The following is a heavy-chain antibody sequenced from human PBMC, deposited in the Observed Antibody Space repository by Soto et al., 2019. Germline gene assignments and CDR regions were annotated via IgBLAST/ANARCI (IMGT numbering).Heavy chain of an antibody. CDR2: IIPMFGTP. Sequence: QVQLEQSGAEVKKAGSSVKVSCKAFGGSVNSHAISWVRQAPGQGLEWMGGIIPMFGTPTYAQRFQAGVTISADESTSTVYLDLSSLRSEDTAMYYCARSCNVAEFNDYGGNYHGFDIWGQGTMVTVSS. J-gene: IGHJ3*02. CDR3: ARSCNVAEFNDYGGNYHGFDI. CDR1: GGSVNSHA. V-gene: IGHV1-69*01. D-gene: IGHD4-17*01.